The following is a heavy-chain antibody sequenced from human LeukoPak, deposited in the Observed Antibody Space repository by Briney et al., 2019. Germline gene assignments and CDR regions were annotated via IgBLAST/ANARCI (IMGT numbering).Heavy chain of an antibody. V-gene: IGHV3-23*01. J-gene: IGHJ4*02. D-gene: IGHD4-17*01. CDR1: GFTFSSYA. CDR2: ITGSGGST. CDR3: AKDSAPHYGAADC. Sequence: GGSLRLSCAASGFTFSSYAMNWVRQAPGKGLEWVSGITGSGGSTYYADSVKGRFTISRDNSSNTLYMQMNSLRAEDTAVYYCAKDSAPHYGAADCWGQGTLVTVSS.